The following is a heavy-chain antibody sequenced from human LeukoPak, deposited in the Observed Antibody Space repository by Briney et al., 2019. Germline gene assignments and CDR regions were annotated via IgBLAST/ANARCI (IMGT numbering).Heavy chain of an antibody. CDR1: GYTFSRYG. D-gene: IGHD3-10*01. Sequence: ASVKVSCKASGYTFSRYGLSWVRQAPGQGLEWMGWIRTYNGNTEYAQKFQDRVTMTTDTSTSTAHMELRSLRSDDTAVYYCARDMMGYYYGYFDFWGQGTLVTVSS. J-gene: IGHJ4*02. V-gene: IGHV1-18*01. CDR3: ARDMMGYYYGYFDF. CDR2: IRTYNGNT.